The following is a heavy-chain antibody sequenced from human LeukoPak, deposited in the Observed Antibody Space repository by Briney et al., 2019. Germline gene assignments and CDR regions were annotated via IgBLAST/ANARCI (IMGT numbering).Heavy chain of an antibody. CDR2: IYYSGST. CDR1: GGSISRYY. CDR3: AREVPGWNYFDY. V-gene: IGHV4-59*01. D-gene: IGHD3-9*01. Sequence: SETLSLTCTVSGGSISRYYRSWIRQPPGKGLEWIGYIYYSGSTNYNPSLMSRVTISVDTSKNQFSLKLSSVTAADQAVYYCAREVPGWNYFDYWGQGTLVTVSS. J-gene: IGHJ4*02.